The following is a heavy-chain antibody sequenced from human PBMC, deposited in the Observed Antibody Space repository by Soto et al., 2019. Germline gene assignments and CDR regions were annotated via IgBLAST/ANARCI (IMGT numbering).Heavy chain of an antibody. D-gene: IGHD2-2*01. CDR3: AKTADIVLVPAAINWFDP. J-gene: IGHJ5*02. CDR2: ISYDGSNK. CDR1: GFTFSSYG. V-gene: IGHV3-30*18. Sequence: QVQLVESGGGVVQPGRSLRLSCAASGFTFSSYGMHWVRQAPGKGLEWVAVISYDGSNKYYADSVKGRFTISRDNSKNTVYLQMNSLRAEDTAVYYCAKTADIVLVPAAINWFDPWGQGTLVTVSS.